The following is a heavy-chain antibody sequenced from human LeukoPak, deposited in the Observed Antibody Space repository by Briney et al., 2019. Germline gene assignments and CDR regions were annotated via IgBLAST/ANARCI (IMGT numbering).Heavy chain of an antibody. J-gene: IGHJ4*02. Sequence: SETLSLTCTVSGGSISNFYWSWIRQPPGKGLEWIGYIHYSGSTNYTPSLKSRVTISLDTSKNQFFLKLTSVTAADTAVYYCATHPPRVCTGGSCSDYWGQGTLVTVSS. D-gene: IGHD2-15*01. V-gene: IGHV4-59*01. CDR1: GGSISNFY. CDR2: IHYSGST. CDR3: ATHPPRVCTGGSCSDY.